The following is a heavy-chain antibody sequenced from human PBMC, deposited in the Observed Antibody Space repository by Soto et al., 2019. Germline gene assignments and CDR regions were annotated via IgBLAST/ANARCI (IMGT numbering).Heavy chain of an antibody. CDR3: ARAGSSGWYRNY. J-gene: IGHJ4*02. CDR1: GGSVSSGSYY. CDR2: IYYSGST. D-gene: IGHD6-19*01. Sequence: SETLSLTCTVSGGSVSSGSYYWSWIRQPPGKGLEWIGYIYYSGSTNYNPSLKSRVTISVDTSKNQFSLKLSSVTAADTAVYYCARAGSSGWYRNYWCPVTLVTVSS. V-gene: IGHV4-61*01.